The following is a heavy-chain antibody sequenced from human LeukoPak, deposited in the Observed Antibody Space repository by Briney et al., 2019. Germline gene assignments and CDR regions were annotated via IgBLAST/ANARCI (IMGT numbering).Heavy chain of an antibody. D-gene: IGHD3-22*01. Sequence: PGGSLRPSCTASGFTFSSYAMSWVRQAPGKGLEWVSVISGTGGSTNHADSVKGRFTISRDNSKNTLYLQMNSLRAEDTAVYYCAKESGDDGSGYYEVFDYWGQGTPVTVSS. V-gene: IGHV3-23*01. CDR3: AKESGDDGSGYYEVFDY. CDR2: ISGTGGST. J-gene: IGHJ4*02. CDR1: GFTFSSYA.